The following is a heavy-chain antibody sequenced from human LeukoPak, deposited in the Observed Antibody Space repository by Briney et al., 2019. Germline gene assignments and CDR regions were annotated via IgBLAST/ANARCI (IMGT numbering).Heavy chain of an antibody. CDR1: GFTFSSYA. D-gene: IGHD3-10*01. Sequence: GGSLRLSCAASGFTFSSYAMSWVRQAPAKGLEWVSAISGSGGSTYYADSVKGRFTISRDNSKNTLYLQMNSLRAEDTAVYYCAKWAGWSYYGSGSFFDYWGQGTLVTVSS. CDR2: ISGSGGST. CDR3: AKWAGWSYYGSGSFFDY. V-gene: IGHV3-23*01. J-gene: IGHJ4*02.